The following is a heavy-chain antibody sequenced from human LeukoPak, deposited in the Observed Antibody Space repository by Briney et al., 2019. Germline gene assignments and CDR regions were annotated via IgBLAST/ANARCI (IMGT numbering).Heavy chain of an antibody. D-gene: IGHD4/OR15-4a*01. CDR2: ISSSGSTI. V-gene: IGHV3-48*03. Sequence: PGGSLRLSCAASGFTFSSYEMNWVRQAPGKGLEWVSYISSSGSTIYYADSVKGRFTISRDNSKNSLYLQMNSLRTEDTALYYCAKARRKRTMVESFDYWGQGTLVTVSS. CDR3: AKARRKRTMVESFDY. J-gene: IGHJ4*02. CDR1: GFTFSSYE.